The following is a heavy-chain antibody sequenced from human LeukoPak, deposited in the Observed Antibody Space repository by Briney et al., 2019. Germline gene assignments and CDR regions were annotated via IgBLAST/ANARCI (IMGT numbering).Heavy chain of an antibody. Sequence: GASVKVSCKASGYTFTSYDINWVRQATGQGLEWMGWMNPNSGNTGYAQKFQDRVTITRDRSMSTAYMELSSLRSEDTAMYYCASLAAARPDVAFDIWGQGTMVTVSS. V-gene: IGHV1-8*01. CDR3: ASLAAARPDVAFDI. J-gene: IGHJ3*02. CDR2: MNPNSGNT. CDR1: GYTFTSYD. D-gene: IGHD6-6*01.